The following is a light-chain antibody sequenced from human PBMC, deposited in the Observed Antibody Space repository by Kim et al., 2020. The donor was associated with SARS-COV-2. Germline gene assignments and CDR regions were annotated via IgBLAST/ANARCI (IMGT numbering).Light chain of an antibody. Sequence: LTQPASVSGSPGQSITISCTGTSSDVGAYNYVSWYQHHPGKAPKLMIFDVNNRPSGLPNRFSGSKSGNTASLTISGLQAEDEADYYCSSYASTRSYVFGTGTKVTVL. CDR1: SSDVGAYNY. J-gene: IGLJ1*01. CDR2: DVN. CDR3: SSYASTRSYV. V-gene: IGLV2-14*03.